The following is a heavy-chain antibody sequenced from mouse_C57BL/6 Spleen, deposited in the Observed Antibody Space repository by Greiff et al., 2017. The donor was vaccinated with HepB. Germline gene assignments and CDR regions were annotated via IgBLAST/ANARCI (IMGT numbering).Heavy chain of an antibody. CDR1: GYTFTSYW. CDR2: IDPSDSYT. V-gene: IGHV1-59*01. J-gene: IGHJ2*01. D-gene: IGHD4-1*01. CDR3: ARGRNWDY. Sequence: QVQLQQPGAELVRPGTSVKLSCKASGYTFTSYWMHWVKQRPGQGLEWIGVIDPSDSYTNYNQKFKGKATLTVDTSSSTAYMQLSSLTSEDSAVYYCARGRNWDYWGQGTTLTVSS.